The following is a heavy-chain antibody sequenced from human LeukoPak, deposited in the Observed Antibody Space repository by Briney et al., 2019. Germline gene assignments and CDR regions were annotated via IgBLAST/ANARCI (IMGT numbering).Heavy chain of an antibody. CDR3: ARAENGCFDY. J-gene: IGHJ4*02. CDR1: GYAFTSYV. V-gene: IGHV1-8*01. CDR2: MNPNSGNT. Sequence: ASVKVSCKASGYAFTSYVINWVRQATGQGLEWMGWMNPNSGNTGYAQKFQGRVTVTRNTSISTAYMELSSLRSEDTAVYYCARAENGCFDYWGQGTLVTVSS. D-gene: IGHD1-1*01.